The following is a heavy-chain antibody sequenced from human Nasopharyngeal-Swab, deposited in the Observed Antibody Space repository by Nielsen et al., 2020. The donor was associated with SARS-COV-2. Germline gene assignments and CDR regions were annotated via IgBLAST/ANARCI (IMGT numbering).Heavy chain of an antibody. D-gene: IGHD4-17*01. J-gene: IGHJ4*02. Sequence: SETLSLTCSVSGSSISNRAYYWGWFRQSPEKGLQWIGTFFYTGTYYNQSVQSRVTISVDTSKNQFSLKLNSVTAADTAVYYCVRDESGEYLSLPFDSWGPGTLVTVSS. CDR1: GSSISNRAYY. CDR2: FFYTGT. V-gene: IGHV4-39*07. CDR3: VRDESGEYLSLPFDS.